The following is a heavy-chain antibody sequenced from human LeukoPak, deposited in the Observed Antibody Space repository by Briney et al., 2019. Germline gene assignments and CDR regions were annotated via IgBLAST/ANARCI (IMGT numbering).Heavy chain of an antibody. CDR3: AKDHYYGSGSYSTFDY. D-gene: IGHD3-10*01. J-gene: IGHJ4*02. Sequence: PGRSLRLSCAASGFTFSSYGMHWVRQAPGKGLEWVAVISYDGSNKYYADSVKGRFTISRDNSKNTLYLQMNSLRAEDTAVYYCAKDHYYGSGSYSTFDYWGQGTLVTVSS. V-gene: IGHV3-30*18. CDR2: ISYDGSNK. CDR1: GFTFSSYG.